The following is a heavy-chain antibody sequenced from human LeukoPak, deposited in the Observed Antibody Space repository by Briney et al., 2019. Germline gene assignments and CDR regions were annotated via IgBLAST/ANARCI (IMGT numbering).Heavy chain of an antibody. J-gene: IGHJ4*02. Sequence: ASVKVSCKASGYTFTSYAMNWVRQAPGQGLEWMGGIIPIFGTANYAQKFQGRVTITADKSTSTAYMELSSLRSEDTAVYYCYYNSAILDYWGQGTLVTVSS. CDR1: GYTFTSYA. V-gene: IGHV1-69*06. CDR3: YYNSAILDY. D-gene: IGHD3-10*01. CDR2: IIPIFGTA.